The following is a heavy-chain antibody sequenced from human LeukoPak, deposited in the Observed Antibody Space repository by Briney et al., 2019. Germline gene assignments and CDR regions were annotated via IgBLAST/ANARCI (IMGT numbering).Heavy chain of an antibody. CDR2: ISAYNGNT. D-gene: IGHD3-10*01. J-gene: IGHJ5*02. Sequence: GASVKVSCKASGYTFTSYDINWVRQATGQGLEWMGWISAYNGNTNYAQKLQGRVTMTTDTSTSTAYMELRSLRSDDTAVYYCASGESYGWFDPWGQGTLVTVSS. CDR1: GYTFTSYD. CDR3: ASGESYGWFDP. V-gene: IGHV1-18*01.